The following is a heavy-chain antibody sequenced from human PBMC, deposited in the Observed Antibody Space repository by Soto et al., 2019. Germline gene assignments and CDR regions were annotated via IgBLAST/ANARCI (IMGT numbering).Heavy chain of an antibody. CDR2: FYYSGST. Sequence: SETLSLTSIVSDGSISSYYWSWIRQPPGKGLEWIGYFYYSGSTNYNPSLKSRVTISVDTSKNQFSLKLSSVTAADTAVYYCARRSGGAHYYDEAWFDPWGQGTLVTVSS. CDR1: DGSISSYY. D-gene: IGHD3-22*01. CDR3: ARRSGGAHYYDEAWFDP. J-gene: IGHJ5*02. V-gene: IGHV4-59*01.